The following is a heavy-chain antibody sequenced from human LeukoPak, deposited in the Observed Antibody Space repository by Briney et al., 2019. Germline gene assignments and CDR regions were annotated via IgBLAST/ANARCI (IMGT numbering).Heavy chain of an antibody. D-gene: IGHD1-26*01. CDR2: IYYSGST. Sequence: PSETLSLTCTVSGGSISSSSYYWGWIRQPPGKGLEWIGSIYYSGSTYYNPSLKSRVTISVDTSKNQFSLKLSSVTAADTAVYFCARHIVVTSNPLVFDSWGQGTLVTVSS. CDR1: GGSISSSSYY. J-gene: IGHJ4*02. CDR3: ARHIVVTSNPLVFDS. V-gene: IGHV4-39*01.